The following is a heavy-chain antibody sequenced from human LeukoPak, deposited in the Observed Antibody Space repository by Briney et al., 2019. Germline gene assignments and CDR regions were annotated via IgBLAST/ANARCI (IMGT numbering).Heavy chain of an antibody. D-gene: IGHD7-27*01. CDR2: IYYSGST. J-gene: IGHJ3*02. CDR1: GFTFSSYSMN. CDR3: ARLGISAFDI. Sequence: GSLRLSCAASGFTFSSYSMNWVRQAPGKGLEWIGSIYYSGSTYYNPSLKSRVTISVDTSKNQFSLKLSSVTAADTAVYYCARLGISAFDIWGPGTMVTISS. V-gene: IGHV4-39*01.